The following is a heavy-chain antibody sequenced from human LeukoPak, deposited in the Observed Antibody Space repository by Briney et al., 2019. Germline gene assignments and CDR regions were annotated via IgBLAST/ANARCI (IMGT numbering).Heavy chain of an antibody. CDR3: ARDSGSEWLSRRSYYYYGMDV. CDR1: GGSIITTNW. Sequence: SETLSLTCGVSGGSIITTNWWSWVRQPPGKGLEWIGEVHLNGATNYNPSLKSRVTISVDTSKNQFSLKLSSVTAADTAVYYCARDSGSEWLSRRSYYYYGMDVWGQGTTVTVSS. CDR2: VHLNGAT. J-gene: IGHJ6*02. D-gene: IGHD3-3*01. V-gene: IGHV4-4*02.